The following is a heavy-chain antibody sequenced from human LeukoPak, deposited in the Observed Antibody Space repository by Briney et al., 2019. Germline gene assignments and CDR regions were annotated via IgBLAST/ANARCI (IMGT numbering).Heavy chain of an antibody. CDR2: ISGGGGST. Sequence: PGGSLRLSCAASGFTFSSYAMNWVRQAPGKGLEWVSTISGGGGSTYYADSVKGRFTISRDNSKNTLYLQMNSLRAEDTAVYYCARSRYFDWFGWFDPWGQGTLVTVSS. CDR3: ARSRYFDWFGWFDP. CDR1: GFTFSSYA. J-gene: IGHJ5*02. V-gene: IGHV3-23*01. D-gene: IGHD3-9*01.